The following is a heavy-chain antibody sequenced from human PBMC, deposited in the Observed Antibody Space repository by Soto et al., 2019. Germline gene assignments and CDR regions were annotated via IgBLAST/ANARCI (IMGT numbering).Heavy chain of an antibody. CDR2: INHSGST. Sequence: SETLSLTCAVYGGSFSGYYWSWIRQPPGKGLEWIGEINHSGSTNYNPSLKSRVTISVDTSKNQFSLKLSSVTAADTAVYYCARGGGRLLTYYDFWSGYYTGTPAIYGMDVWGQGTTVTVSS. CDR1: GGSFSGYY. CDR3: ARGGGRLLTYYDFWSGYYTGTPAIYGMDV. V-gene: IGHV4-34*01. D-gene: IGHD3-3*01. J-gene: IGHJ6*02.